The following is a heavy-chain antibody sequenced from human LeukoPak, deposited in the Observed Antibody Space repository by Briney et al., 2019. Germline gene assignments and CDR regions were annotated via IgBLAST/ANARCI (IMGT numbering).Heavy chain of an antibody. CDR2: INPNSGGT. CDR3: AIPKTPTYNWNSADY. CDR1: GYTFTGYY. V-gene: IGHV1-2*02. D-gene: IGHD1-7*01. Sequence: ASVKVSCKASGYTFTGYYMHWVRQAPGQGLEWMGWINPNSGGTNYAQKFQGRVTMTRDTSISTAYMELSRLRSDDTAVYYCAIPKTPTYNWNSADYWGQGTLVTVSS. J-gene: IGHJ4*02.